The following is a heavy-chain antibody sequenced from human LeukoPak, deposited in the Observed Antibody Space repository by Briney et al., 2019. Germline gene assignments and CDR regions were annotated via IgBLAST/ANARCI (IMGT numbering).Heavy chain of an antibody. CDR2: ISYSGST. D-gene: IGHD3-10*01. CDR1: GGSISGYY. J-gene: IGHJ4*02. V-gene: IGHV4-59*12. Sequence: PSETLSLTCTVSGGSISGYYWSWIRQPPGKGLEWVGYISYSGSTNYNPSLKSRVTISVDTSKNQFSLKLSSVTAADTAVYYCARVSLVRGAPDYYFDYWGQGTLVTVSS. CDR3: ARVSLVRGAPDYYFDY.